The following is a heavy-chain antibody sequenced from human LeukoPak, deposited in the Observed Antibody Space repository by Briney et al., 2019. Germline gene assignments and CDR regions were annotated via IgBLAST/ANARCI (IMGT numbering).Heavy chain of an antibody. D-gene: IGHD4-11*01. V-gene: IGHV3-74*01. J-gene: IGHJ4*02. CDR3: VRWSDDHSNHANY. CDR1: GFTFSNHW. CDR2: INNIQSDPGRI. Sequence: GGSLRLSCTASGFTFSNHWMHWVRQVPGKGLVWVARINNIQSDPGRIRYADAVKGRFTISRDNIRNTLYLQMNSLRVDDTAVYYYVRWSDDHSNHANYWGQGTLVTVSS.